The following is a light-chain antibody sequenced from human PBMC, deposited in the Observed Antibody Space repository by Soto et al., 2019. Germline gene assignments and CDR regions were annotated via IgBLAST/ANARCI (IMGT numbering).Light chain of an antibody. Sequence: EMVMTQSLATLSVSPGERATLSCRASQSVGSNLAWYQQKPGQAPRLLIYGASTRATGIPARFSGSGSGTEFTLTIRSLQSEDFAVYYCQHYNNWPPWTFGQGDQGGYQ. J-gene: IGKJ1*01. CDR1: QSVGSN. CDR2: GAS. V-gene: IGKV3-15*01. CDR3: QHYNNWPPWT.